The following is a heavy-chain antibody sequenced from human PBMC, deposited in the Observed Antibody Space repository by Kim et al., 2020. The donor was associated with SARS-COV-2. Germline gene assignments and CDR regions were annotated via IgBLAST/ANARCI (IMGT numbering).Heavy chain of an antibody. J-gene: IGHJ4*02. CDR3: ARGPPYYDFWSGYPGTDY. Sequence: ASVKVSCKASGYTFTSYAMNWVRQAPGQGLEWMGWINTNTGNPTYAQGFTGRFVFSLDTSVSTAYLQISSLKAEDTAVYYCARGPPYYDFWSGYPGTDYWGQGTLVTVSS. D-gene: IGHD3-3*01. CDR2: INTNTGNP. CDR1: GYTFTSYA. V-gene: IGHV7-4-1*02.